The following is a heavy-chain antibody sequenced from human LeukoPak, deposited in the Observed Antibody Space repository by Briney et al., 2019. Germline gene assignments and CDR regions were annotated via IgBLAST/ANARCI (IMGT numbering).Heavy chain of an antibody. J-gene: IGHJ3*02. CDR1: GFTFSSYA. D-gene: IGHD2-21*02. V-gene: IGHV3-30-3*01. CDR2: ISYDGSNK. Sequence: GGSLRLSCAASGFTFSSYAMHWVRQAPGKGLEWVAVISYDGSNKYYADSVKGRFTISRDNSKNTLYLQMNSLRAEDTAVYYCAREGGDRLLDAFDIWGQGTMVTVSS. CDR3: AREGGDRLLDAFDI.